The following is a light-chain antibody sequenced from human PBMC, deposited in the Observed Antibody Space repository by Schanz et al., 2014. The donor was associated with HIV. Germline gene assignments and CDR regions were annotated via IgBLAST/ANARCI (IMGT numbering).Light chain of an antibody. V-gene: IGKV3-20*01. CDR2: GAS. Sequence: ESVLTQSPGTLSLSPGERATLSCRASQGISTSYLAWYQQKPGQAPRLVIYGASSRATGIPDRFSASGSGADSTLTISRVEPEDFAVYYCQQSGDSGGTFGGGTKVDMK. CDR3: QQSGDSGGT. J-gene: IGKJ4*01. CDR1: QGISTSY.